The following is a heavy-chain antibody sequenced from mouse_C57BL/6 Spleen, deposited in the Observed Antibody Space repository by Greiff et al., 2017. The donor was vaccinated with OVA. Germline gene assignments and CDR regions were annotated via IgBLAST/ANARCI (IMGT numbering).Heavy chain of an antibody. J-gene: IGHJ2*01. CDR3: ARDVGRYYFDY. CDR1: GFTFSDYY. D-gene: IGHD4-1*01. CDR2: INYDGSST. V-gene: IGHV5-16*01. Sequence: EVMLVESEGGLVQPGSSMKLSCTASGFTFSDYYMAWVRQVPEKGLEWVANINYDGSSTYYLDSLKSRFIISRDNAKNILYLQMSSLKSEDTATYYCARDVGRYYFDYWGQGTTLTVSS.